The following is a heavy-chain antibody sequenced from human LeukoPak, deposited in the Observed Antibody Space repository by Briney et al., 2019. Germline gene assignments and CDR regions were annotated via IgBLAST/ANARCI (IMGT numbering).Heavy chain of an antibody. V-gene: IGHV1-69*13. D-gene: IGHD3-22*01. Sequence: ASVKVSCKASGGTSISYAISWVRQAPGQGLEWMGGIIPIFGTANYAQKFQGRVTITADESTSTAYMELSSLRSEDTAVYYCARGAPNYYDSSGYSFDYWGQGTLVTVSS. J-gene: IGHJ4*02. CDR3: ARGAPNYYDSSGYSFDY. CDR2: IIPIFGTA. CDR1: GGTSISYA.